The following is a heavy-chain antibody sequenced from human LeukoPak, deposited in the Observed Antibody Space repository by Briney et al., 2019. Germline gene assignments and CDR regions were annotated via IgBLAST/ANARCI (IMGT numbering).Heavy chain of an antibody. CDR1: GGTFSSYA. CDR2: IIPIFGTA. D-gene: IGHD3-10*01. J-gene: IGHJ5*02. Sequence: SVKVSCKASGGTFSSYAISWVRQAPGQGLEWMGGIIPIFGTANYAQKLQGRVTMTTDTSTSTAYMELRSLRSDDTAVYYCARKYGSGSYYKRQTSFDPWGQGTLVTVSS. CDR3: ARKYGSGSYYKRQTSFDP. V-gene: IGHV1-69*05.